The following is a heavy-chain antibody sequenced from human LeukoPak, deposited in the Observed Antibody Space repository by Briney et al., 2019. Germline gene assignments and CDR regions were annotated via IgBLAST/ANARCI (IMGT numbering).Heavy chain of an antibody. CDR3: AKTRGWPYYFDY. CDR1: GFTFSSYA. V-gene: IGHV3-23*01. J-gene: IGHJ4*02. D-gene: IGHD6-19*01. CDR2: ISGSGGST. Sequence: GGSLRLSCAASGFTFSSYAMSWVRQAPGKGLGWVSAISGSGGSTYYADSVKGRFTISRDNSKNTLYLQMNSLKAEDTAVYYCAKTRGWPYYFDYWGQGTLVTVSS.